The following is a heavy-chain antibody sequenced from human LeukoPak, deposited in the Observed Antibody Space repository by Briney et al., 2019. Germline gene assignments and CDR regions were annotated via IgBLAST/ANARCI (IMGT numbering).Heavy chain of an antibody. Sequence: GSSVKVSCKASGGTFSSYAISWVRQAPGQGLEWMGRIIPILGIANYAQKFQGRVTITADKSTSTAYMELSSLRSEDTAVYYCASSFPIFGVAHKENTYGMDVWGQGTTVTVSS. CDR3: ASSFPIFGVAHKENTYGMDV. CDR2: IIPILGIA. J-gene: IGHJ6*02. V-gene: IGHV1-69*04. D-gene: IGHD3-3*01. CDR1: GGTFSSYA.